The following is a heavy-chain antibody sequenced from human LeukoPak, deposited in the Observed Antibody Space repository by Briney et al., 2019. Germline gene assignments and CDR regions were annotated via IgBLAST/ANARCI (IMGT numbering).Heavy chain of an antibody. J-gene: IGHJ3*02. CDR3: ETDTISGVVTYASLI. V-gene: IGHV1-24*01. CDR1: RYTGSELS. D-gene: IGHD3-3*01. CDR2: FQHEDGQT. Sequence: GASVNVSCDLSRYTGSELSMHGVRDVPGKAFVWRGGFQHEDGQTKYAKKFEGRVTMPGDTSTDTAYMELRRLTSEDTDVYYCETDTISGVVTYASLIWGGGTLVPVSS.